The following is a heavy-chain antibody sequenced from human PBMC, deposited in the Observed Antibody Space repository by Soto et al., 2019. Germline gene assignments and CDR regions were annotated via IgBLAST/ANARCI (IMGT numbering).Heavy chain of an antibody. D-gene: IGHD3-16*01. J-gene: IGHJ5*02. Sequence: PSETLSLTCAVSGGSISSGNSYSWSWIRQPPGKGLEWIGSISHTGSTSYNPSLKGRVPMSVDKSKNQFSLKMSSVTAADMAVYYCARAVAPYLGTWFDPWGQGTLVTVSS. CDR1: GGSISSGNSYS. CDR2: ISHTGST. CDR3: ARAVAPYLGTWFDP. V-gene: IGHV4-30-2*01.